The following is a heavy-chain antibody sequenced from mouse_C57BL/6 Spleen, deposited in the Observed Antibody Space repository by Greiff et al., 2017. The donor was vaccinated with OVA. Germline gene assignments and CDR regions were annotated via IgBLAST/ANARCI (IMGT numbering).Heavy chain of an antibody. V-gene: IGHV1-55*01. CDR3: ARRNYYGSSYLEEVWFAY. J-gene: IGHJ3*01. CDR2: IYPGSGST. D-gene: IGHD1-1*01. CDR1: GYTFTSYW. Sequence: QVQLQQPGAELVKPGASVKMSCKASGYTFTSYWITWVKQRPGQGLEWIGDIYPGSGSTNYNEKFKSKATLTVDTSSSTAYMQLSSLTSEDSAVYYCARRNYYGSSYLEEVWFAYWGQGTLVTVSA.